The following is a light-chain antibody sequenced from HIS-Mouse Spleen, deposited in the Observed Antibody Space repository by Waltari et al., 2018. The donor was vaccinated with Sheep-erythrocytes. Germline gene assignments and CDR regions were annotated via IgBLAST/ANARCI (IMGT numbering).Light chain of an antibody. V-gene: IGLV3-19*01. J-gene: IGLJ2*01. CDR1: SLRSYY. CDR2: GKN. Sequence: SSELTQDPAVSVALGQTVRITCQGDSLRSYYASWYQQKPGQAPVLVIYGKNNRPSGLPDRISGSSSGNTASLTITGAQAEDEADYYCNSRDSSGNHRVVFGGGTKLTVL. CDR3: NSRDSSGNHRVV.